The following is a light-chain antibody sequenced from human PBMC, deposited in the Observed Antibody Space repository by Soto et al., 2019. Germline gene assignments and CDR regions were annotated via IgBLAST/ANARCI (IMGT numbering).Light chain of an antibody. CDR3: AAWDESLTGPV. V-gene: IGLV1-44*01. CDR1: RFDIGSNS. J-gene: IGLJ1*01. CDR2: NNN. Sequence: QSALTQPPSASGTPGQTVIISCSGSRFDIGSNSVNWYQHLPGTAPKLLIYNNNQRPSGVPDRFSGSKSGTSASLAISGLQSEDEADYYCAAWDESLTGPVFGTGTKVTVL.